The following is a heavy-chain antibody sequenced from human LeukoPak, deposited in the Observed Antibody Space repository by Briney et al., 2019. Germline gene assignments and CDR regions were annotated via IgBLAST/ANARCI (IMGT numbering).Heavy chain of an antibody. V-gene: IGHV3-21*06. CDR1: GFTFSDCD. D-gene: IGHD6-25*01. Sequence: KAGESLRLSCTAYGFTFSDCDMNWFRQAPGKGLQWVSSISYMGDHRYYADSAKGRFTISRDNAKNSLYLQMDNLRADDTAVYYCGKAFPPLRVAAAGDYWGQGTLVTVSS. CDR2: ISYMGDHR. J-gene: IGHJ4*02. CDR3: GKAFPPLRVAAAGDY.